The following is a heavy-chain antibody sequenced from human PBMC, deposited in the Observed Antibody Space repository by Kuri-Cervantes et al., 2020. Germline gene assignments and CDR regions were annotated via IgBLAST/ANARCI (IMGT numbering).Heavy chain of an antibody. V-gene: IGHV3-9*01. CDR2: ISGSGGST. D-gene: IGHD3/OR15-3a*01. CDR3: ARDLDGKDY. CDR1: GFTFDDYA. J-gene: IGHJ4*02. Sequence: SLKISCAASGFTFDDYAMHWVRQAPGKGLEWVSGISGSGGSTYYADSVKGRFTISRDNAKNSLYLQMNSLRAEDTAVYYCARDLDGKDYWGQGTLVTVSS.